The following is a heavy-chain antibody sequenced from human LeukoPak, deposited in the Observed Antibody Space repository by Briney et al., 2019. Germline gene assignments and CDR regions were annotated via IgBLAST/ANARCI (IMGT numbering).Heavy chain of an antibody. Sequence: SETLSLTCTVSGGSISSSSYYWGWIRQPPGKWLEWIGSIYYSGSTYYNPSLKSRVTISVDTSKNQFSLKLSSVTAADTAVYYCARAAAAGASQFDYWGQGTLVTVSS. CDR1: GGSISSSSYY. CDR2: IYYSGST. J-gene: IGHJ4*02. D-gene: IGHD6-13*01. CDR3: ARAAAAGASQFDY. V-gene: IGHV4-39*07.